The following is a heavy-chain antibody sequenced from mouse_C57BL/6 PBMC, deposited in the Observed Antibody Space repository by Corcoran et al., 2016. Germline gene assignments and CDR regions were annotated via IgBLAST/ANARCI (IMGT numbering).Heavy chain of an antibody. CDR1: GYTFTTYG. CDR3: STNYYVSSYVNYALDY. Sequence: QIQLVQTGPELKKTGETVKISCTASGYTFTTYGMSWVKQAPGKGLKWIGWINTYSGVPTYADDFKVRFAFSLETSASTAYVQINNLKTEDTATYFWSTNYYVSSYVNYALDYWGQGTSVTVSS. D-gene: IGHD1-1*01. J-gene: IGHJ4*01. CDR2: INTYSGVP. V-gene: IGHV9-3*01.